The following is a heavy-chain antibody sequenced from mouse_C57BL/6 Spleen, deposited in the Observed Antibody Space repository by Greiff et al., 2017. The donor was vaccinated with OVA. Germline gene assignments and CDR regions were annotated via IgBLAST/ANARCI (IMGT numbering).Heavy chain of an antibody. V-gene: IGHV6-6*01. Sequence: EVMLVESGGGLVQPGGSMKLSCAASGFTFSDAWMDWVRQSPEKGLEWVAEIRNKANNHATYYAESVKGRFTISRDDSKSSVYLQMNSLRAEDTGIYYCTRRWLPNWYFDVWGTGTTVTVSS. CDR3: TRRWLPNWYFDV. CDR2: IRNKANNHAT. D-gene: IGHD2-2*01. J-gene: IGHJ1*03. CDR1: GFTFSDAW.